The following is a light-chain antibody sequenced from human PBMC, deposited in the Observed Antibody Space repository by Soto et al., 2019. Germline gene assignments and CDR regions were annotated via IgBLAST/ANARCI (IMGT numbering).Light chain of an antibody. CDR2: DVS. CDR1: SSDVGGYNY. Sequence: QSVLTQPASVSGSPGQSITSSCTGASSDVGGYNYVSWYQQHPGKAPKLMIYDVSNRPSGVSNRFSGSKSGNTASLTISGPQAEDEADYYCSSYTSSSTLEVFGTGTKVTVL. J-gene: IGLJ1*01. CDR3: SSYTSSSTLEV. V-gene: IGLV2-14*01.